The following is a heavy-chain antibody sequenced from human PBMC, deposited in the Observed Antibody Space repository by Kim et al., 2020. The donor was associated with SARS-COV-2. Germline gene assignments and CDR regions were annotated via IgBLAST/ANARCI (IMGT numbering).Heavy chain of an antibody. J-gene: IGHJ6*02. CDR3: ARDTRDYYGMDV. V-gene: IGHV3-33*01. Sequence: YADSVKGRFTTSRENSKTTLYLQMNSLRAEDTAVYYCARDTRDYYGMDVWGQGTTVTVSS.